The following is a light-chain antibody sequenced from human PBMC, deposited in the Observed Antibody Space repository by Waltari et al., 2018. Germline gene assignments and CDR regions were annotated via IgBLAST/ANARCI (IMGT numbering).Light chain of an antibody. J-gene: IGLJ2*01. CDR1: SSDVGRYNY. Sequence: QSALTQPPSASGSPGQSVTISCTGTSSDVGRYNYVSWYQQHPGKAPKLMLYEVSKRPSGVPARLSGSKSGNTASLTVSGLQAEEEADYYGSSYAGSNNVVFGGGTKLTVL. CDR2: EVS. CDR3: SSYAGSNNVV. V-gene: IGLV2-8*01.